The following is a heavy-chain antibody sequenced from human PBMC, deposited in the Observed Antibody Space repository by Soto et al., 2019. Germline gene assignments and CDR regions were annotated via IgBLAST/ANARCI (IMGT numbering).Heavy chain of an antibody. Sequence: QVQLVQSGAEVKKPGASVKVSCKASGYTFTSYGISWVRQAPGQGLEWMGWISAYNGNTNYAQKLQGRVTMTTDISTSTAYMELRSLRSDDTAIYYCARDSHVVQLEILADAFDIWGQGTMVTVSS. D-gene: IGHD1-1*01. J-gene: IGHJ3*02. CDR2: ISAYNGNT. CDR1: GYTFTSYG. CDR3: ARDSHVVQLEILADAFDI. V-gene: IGHV1-18*01.